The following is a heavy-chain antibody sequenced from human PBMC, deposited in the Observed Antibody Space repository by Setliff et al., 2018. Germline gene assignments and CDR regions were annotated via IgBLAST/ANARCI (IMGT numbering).Heavy chain of an antibody. CDR3: ARDQAGVYDY. J-gene: IGHJ4*02. CDR2: FSGDYNNT. CDR1: GFTFRDYS. D-gene: IGHD3-10*01. Sequence: GGSLRLSCATSGFTFRDYSLTWVRQAPGRGLEWVSSFSGDYNNTYYKDSVKGRFTISRDNSKNTLYLQMNSLRAEDTAVYYCARDQAGVYDYWGQGTLVTVSS. V-gene: IGHV3-23*01.